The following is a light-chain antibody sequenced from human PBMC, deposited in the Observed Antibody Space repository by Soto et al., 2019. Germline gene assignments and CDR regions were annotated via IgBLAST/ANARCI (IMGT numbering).Light chain of an antibody. CDR2: DVS. CDR3: TSYTISSTLRYV. Sequence: QSALTQPASVPGSPGQSITISCTGTSSDVGAYKYVSWYQQHPGKAPRLMMYDVSNRPSEVSTRFSGSKSGNTASLTISGLQAEDEADYYCTSYTISSTLRYVFGTGTKVTVL. V-gene: IGLV2-14*01. CDR1: SSDVGAYKY. J-gene: IGLJ1*01.